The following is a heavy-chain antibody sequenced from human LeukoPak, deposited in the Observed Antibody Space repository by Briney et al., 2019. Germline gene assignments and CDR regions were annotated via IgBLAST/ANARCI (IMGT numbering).Heavy chain of an antibody. D-gene: IGHD6-13*01. J-gene: IGHJ5*02. CDR3: AKDNFPYSSSWYEGVRWFDP. Sequence: GGSLRLSCAASGFTFSSYAMSWVRQAPGKGLEWVSTINGGGVNTHYADSVGGRFTISRDNSKNTLFLQMNSLRDEDTAVYYCAKDNFPYSSSWYEGVRWFDPWGQGTLVTVSS. CDR1: GFTFSSYA. V-gene: IGHV3-23*01. CDR2: INGGGVNT.